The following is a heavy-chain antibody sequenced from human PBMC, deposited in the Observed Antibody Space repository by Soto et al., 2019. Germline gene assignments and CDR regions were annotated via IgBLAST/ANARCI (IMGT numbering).Heavy chain of an antibody. J-gene: IGHJ2*01. CDR2: IYTDGRT. CDR1: GFTVSGNY. Sequence: HPGGSLRLSCAASGFTVSGNYMGWVRQAPGKGLDWVSSIYTDGRTYYSDSVRGRFAISTDNSKDTLYLQMNNLRADDTAIYYCARHVGFYWYFDLWGRGTLVTVSS. CDR3: ARHVGFYWYFDL. V-gene: IGHV3-66*04. D-gene: IGHD1-26*01.